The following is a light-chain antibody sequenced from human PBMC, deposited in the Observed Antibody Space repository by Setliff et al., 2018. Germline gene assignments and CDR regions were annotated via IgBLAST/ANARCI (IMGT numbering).Light chain of an antibody. CDR1: QSVSSSY. Sequence: EIVLTQSPGTLSLSPGETATLSCWASQSVSSSYLAWYQQKPGQAPRLLIYGTSSRATGIPDRFSGSGSGTDFTLTIRRLEPEDFAVYYCQRFDRTSRTFGQGTKVDIK. CDR3: QRFDRTSRT. CDR2: GTS. J-gene: IGKJ1*01. V-gene: IGKV3-20*01.